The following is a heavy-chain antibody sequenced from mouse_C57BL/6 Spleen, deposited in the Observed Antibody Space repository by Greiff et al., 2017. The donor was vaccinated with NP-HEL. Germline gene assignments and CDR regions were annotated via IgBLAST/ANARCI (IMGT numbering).Heavy chain of an antibody. CDR2: ISSGSSTI. D-gene: IGHD1-1*01. CDR3: LGSRFDY. CDR1: GFTFSDYG. J-gene: IGHJ2*01. Sequence: EVQRVESGGGLVKPGGSLKLSCAASGFTFSDYGMHWVRQAPEKGLEWVAYISSGSSTIYYADTVKGRFTISRDNAKNTLFLQMTSLRSDDSSMFYGLGSRFDYWGQGTTLTVSA. V-gene: IGHV5-17*01.